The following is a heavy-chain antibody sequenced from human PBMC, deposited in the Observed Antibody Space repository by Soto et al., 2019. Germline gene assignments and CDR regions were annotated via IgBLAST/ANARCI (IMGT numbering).Heavy chain of an antibody. Sequence: QVQLVQSGAEVKKPGASVKVSCKASGYTFTSHGISWVRQAPGQGLEWMGWISAYNGNTNYGQNLQGRVTMTTETSTSTAYMELRSLRSDDTAVYYCAREADTAKVAHNYNYYYGMDVWGQGTTVTVSS. CDR2: ISAYNGNT. D-gene: IGHD5-18*01. CDR1: GYTFTSHG. CDR3: AREADTAKVAHNYNYYYGMDV. V-gene: IGHV1-18*01. J-gene: IGHJ6*02.